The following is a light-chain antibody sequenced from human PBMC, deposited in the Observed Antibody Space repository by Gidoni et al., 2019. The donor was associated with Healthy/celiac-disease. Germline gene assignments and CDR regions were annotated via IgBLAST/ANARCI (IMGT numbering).Light chain of an antibody. CDR3: QAWDSSTVV. CDR2: QDS. V-gene: IGLV3-1*01. CDR1: KLGDKY. Sequence: SYELTQPPSVSVSPGQTGSITCSGDKLGDKYACWYQQKPGQSPVLVIYQDSKRPSGIPARFSGSNSGNTATLTISGTQAMDEADYYCQAWDSSTVVFGGGTKLTV. J-gene: IGLJ2*01.